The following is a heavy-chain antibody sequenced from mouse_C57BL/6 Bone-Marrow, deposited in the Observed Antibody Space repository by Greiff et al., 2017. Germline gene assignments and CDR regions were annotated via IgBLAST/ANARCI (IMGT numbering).Heavy chain of an antibody. D-gene: IGHD2-13*01. CDR1: GYTFTSYG. Sequence: VQLQQSGAELARPGASVKLSCKASGYTFTSYGISWVKQRTGQGLEWIGEIYPRSGNTYYNEKFKGKATLTADKSSSTAYMELRSLTSEDSAVYFCSRSRGGYDDFYYAMDYWGQGTSVTVSS. V-gene: IGHV1-81*01. J-gene: IGHJ4*01. CDR3: SRSRGGYDDFYYAMDY. CDR2: IYPRSGNT.